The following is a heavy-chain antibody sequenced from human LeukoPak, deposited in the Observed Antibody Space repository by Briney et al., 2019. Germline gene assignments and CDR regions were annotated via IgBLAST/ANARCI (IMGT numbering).Heavy chain of an antibody. Sequence: SETLSLTCTVSGYSISSGYYWGWSRQPPGKGLEWIGSIYHSGSTYYNPSLKSRVTISVDTSKNQFSLKLSSVTAADTAVYYCARLRRYYGSGSYQIIAYRYYYMDVWGKGTTVTISS. V-gene: IGHV4-38-2*02. CDR2: IYHSGST. J-gene: IGHJ6*03. D-gene: IGHD3-10*01. CDR3: ARLRRYYGSGSYQIIAYRYYYMDV. CDR1: GYSISSGYY.